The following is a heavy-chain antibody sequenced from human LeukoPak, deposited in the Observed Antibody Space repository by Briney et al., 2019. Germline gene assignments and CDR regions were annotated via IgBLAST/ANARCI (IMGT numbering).Heavy chain of an antibody. CDR1: GYTFTGYY. CDR2: INPNSDVT. Sequence: ASVKVSCKASGYTFTGYYMHWVRQAPGQGLEWVGWINPNSDVTNYAQKFQGRVTMTRDTSINTAYMELSRLKSDDTAMYYCARGLLVYYGSGNADYWGQGTLVTVSS. D-gene: IGHD3-10*01. CDR3: ARGLLVYYGSGNADY. V-gene: IGHV1-2*02. J-gene: IGHJ4*02.